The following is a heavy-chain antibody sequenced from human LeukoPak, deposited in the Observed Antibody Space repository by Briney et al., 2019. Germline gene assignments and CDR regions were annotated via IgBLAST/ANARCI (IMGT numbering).Heavy chain of an antibody. CDR1: GFSVSDNY. D-gene: IGHD2/OR15-2a*01. CDR3: ATSNKDYFDY. CDR2: FYSGGST. Sequence: GGSLRLSCAASGFSVSDNYVSWVRHAPGKGLEWVSVFYSGGSTHYADPVKGRFTISGDNSKNTVYLQMNSLRAEDTAVYYCATSNKDYFDYWGQGTLVTVSP. J-gene: IGHJ4*02. V-gene: IGHV3-53*01.